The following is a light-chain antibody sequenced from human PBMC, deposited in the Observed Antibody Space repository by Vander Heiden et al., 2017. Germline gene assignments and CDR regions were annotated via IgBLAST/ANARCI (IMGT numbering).Light chain of an antibody. V-gene: IGLV1-40*01. CDR3: QSYDNSLKSVI. CDR2: GNY. J-gene: IGLJ2*01. CDR1: STNIGAGLD. Sequence: QSVLTPPPSVPAAPGQRATIACTGSSTNIGAGLDIHWYRHLPGTAPKLLIYGNYKRPSGVPDRFSGSKSGTSASLAVTGLQAEDEADYYCQSYDNSLKSVIFGGGTKLTVL.